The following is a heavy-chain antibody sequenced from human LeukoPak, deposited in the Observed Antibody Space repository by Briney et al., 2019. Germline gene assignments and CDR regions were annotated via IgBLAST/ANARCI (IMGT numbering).Heavy chain of an antibody. CDR1: GFTFSRYW. J-gene: IGHJ4*02. D-gene: IGHD2-2*01. V-gene: IGHV3-7*04. Sequence: GGSLRLSCAAPGFTFSRYWMSWVRQAPGKGLELVANIKQDGSEKYYVDSVKGRFTISRDNAKNSVYMQMNSLRAEDTAVYYCARDCSSTICYPDFWGQGTLVTVSS. CDR2: IKQDGSEK. CDR3: ARDCSSTICYPDF.